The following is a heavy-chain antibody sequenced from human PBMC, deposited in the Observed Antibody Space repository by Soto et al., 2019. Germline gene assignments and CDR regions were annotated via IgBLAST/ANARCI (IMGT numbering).Heavy chain of an antibody. CDR2: MYYTGNK. V-gene: IGHV4-39*07. D-gene: IGHD6-19*01. CDR1: GGSISSSTYY. Sequence: SETLSLTCTVSGGSISSSTYYWDWIRQPPGKGLEWIGAMYYTGNKNYNPSLESRVTMSVDTSKNQFSLKLSSVTAADTAVYYCARSGVAGTWYYFDYWGQGTLVTVSS. J-gene: IGHJ4*02. CDR3: ARSGVAGTWYYFDY.